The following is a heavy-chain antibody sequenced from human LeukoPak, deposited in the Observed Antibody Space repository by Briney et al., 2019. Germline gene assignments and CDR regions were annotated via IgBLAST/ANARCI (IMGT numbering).Heavy chain of an antibody. V-gene: IGHV4-59*08. Sequence: SETLSLTCTVSGGSISSYYWSWIRQPPGKGLEWIGYIYYSGSTNYNPSLKSRVTISVDRSKNQFSLKLNSVTAADTAVYYCARPGARQNWFDPWGQGTLVTVSS. J-gene: IGHJ5*02. CDR1: GGSISSYY. CDR2: IYYSGST. CDR3: ARPGARQNWFDP. D-gene: IGHD2/OR15-2a*01.